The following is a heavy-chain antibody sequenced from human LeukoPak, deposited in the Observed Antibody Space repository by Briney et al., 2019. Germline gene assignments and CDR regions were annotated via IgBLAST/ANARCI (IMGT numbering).Heavy chain of an antibody. CDR1: GYTFTSYA. Sequence: ASVKVSCKASGYTFTSYAMNWVRQAPGQGLEWMGWINTTTGNPTYAQGFTGRFVFSLDTSVSTAYLQISSLKAEDTAVYYCARVVGCGGDCYSGISDYWGQGTLVTVSS. CDR2: INTTTGNP. CDR3: ARVVGCGGDCYSGISDY. J-gene: IGHJ4*02. D-gene: IGHD2-21*02. V-gene: IGHV7-4-1*02.